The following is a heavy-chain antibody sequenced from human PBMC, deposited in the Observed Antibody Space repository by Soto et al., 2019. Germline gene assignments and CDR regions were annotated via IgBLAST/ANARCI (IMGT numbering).Heavy chain of an antibody. V-gene: IGHV5-51*01. J-gene: IGHJ3*02. CDR3: ARAYDSSGYIDAFDI. CDR2: IYPGDSDT. Sequence: PGESLKISCKGSGYSFTSYWIGWVRQMPGKGLEWMGIIYPGDSDTRYSPSFQGQVTISADKSISTAYLQWSSLKASDTAMYYCARAYDSSGYIDAFDIWGQGTMVTVSS. D-gene: IGHD3-22*01. CDR1: GYSFTSYW.